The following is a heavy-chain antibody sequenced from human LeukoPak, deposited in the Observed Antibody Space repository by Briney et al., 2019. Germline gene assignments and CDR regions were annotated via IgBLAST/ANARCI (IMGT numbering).Heavy chain of an antibody. Sequence: SETLSLTCAVSGYSISSGYYWGWIRQPPGKGLEWIGSIYHSGSTYYNPSLKSRVTISVDTSKNQFSLKLSSVTAADTAVYYCARQAKLVPAAIRFDPWGQGTLVTVSS. CDR1: GYSISSGYY. CDR3: ARQAKLVPAAIRFDP. D-gene: IGHD2-2*01. J-gene: IGHJ5*02. V-gene: IGHV4-38-2*01. CDR2: IYHSGST.